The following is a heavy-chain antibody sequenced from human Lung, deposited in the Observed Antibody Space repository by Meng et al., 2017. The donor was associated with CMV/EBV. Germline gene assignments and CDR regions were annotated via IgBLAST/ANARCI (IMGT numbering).Heavy chain of an antibody. Sequence: GESXKISCAASGFTFSSYWMSWVRQAPGKGLEWVANIKQDGSEKYYVDSVKGQFTISRDNAKNSLYLQMNSLRAEDTAVYYCARLVFGGAFDIWGQGTMVTVSS. CDR1: GFTFSSYW. D-gene: IGHD2-2*01. V-gene: IGHV3-7*01. CDR2: IKQDGSEK. J-gene: IGHJ3*02. CDR3: ARLVFGGAFDI.